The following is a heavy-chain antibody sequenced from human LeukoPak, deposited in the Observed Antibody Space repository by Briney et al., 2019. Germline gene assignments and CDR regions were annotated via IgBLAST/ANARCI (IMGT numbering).Heavy chain of an antibody. J-gene: IGHJ5*02. CDR3: ARDHCSSTSCYGENWFDP. Sequence: ASVKVSCKASGGTFSSYAISWVRQAPGQGLEWMGRIIPILGIANYAQKFQGRVTITAGKSTSTAYMELSSLRSEDTAVYYCARDHCSSTSCYGENWFDPWGQGTLVTVSS. CDR2: IIPILGIA. CDR1: GGTFSSYA. V-gene: IGHV1-69*04. D-gene: IGHD2-2*01.